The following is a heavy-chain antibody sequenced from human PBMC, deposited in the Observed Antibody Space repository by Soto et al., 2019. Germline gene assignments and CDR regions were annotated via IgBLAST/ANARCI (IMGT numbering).Heavy chain of an antibody. Sequence: GGSLRLSCAASGFTFSSYAMHWVRQAPGKGLEWVAVISYDGSNKYYADSVKGRFTISRDNSKNTLYLQMNSLRAEDTAVYYCARDRDGYYSDFDYWGQGTLVTVS. CDR1: GFTFSSYA. V-gene: IGHV3-30-3*01. J-gene: IGHJ4*02. CDR3: ARDRDGYYSDFDY. D-gene: IGHD3-3*01. CDR2: ISYDGSNK.